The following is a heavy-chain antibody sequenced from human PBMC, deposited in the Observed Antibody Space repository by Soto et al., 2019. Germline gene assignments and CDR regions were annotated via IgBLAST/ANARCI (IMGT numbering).Heavy chain of an antibody. Sequence: QVQLVQSGAEVKKPGSSVKVSCKASGGTFSSYAISWVRQAPGQGLEWMGGIIPIFGTANYAQKFQGRVTITADESTSTAYMELSSLRSEDTAVYYCARGSSVVSGYYNTYYYYGMDVWGQGTTVTVSS. V-gene: IGHV1-69*01. CDR1: GGTFSSYA. CDR3: ARGSSVVSGYYNTYYYYGMDV. J-gene: IGHJ6*02. D-gene: IGHD3-9*01. CDR2: IIPIFGTA.